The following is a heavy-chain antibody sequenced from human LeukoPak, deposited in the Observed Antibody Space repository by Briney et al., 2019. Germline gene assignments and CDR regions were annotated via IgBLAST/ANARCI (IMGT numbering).Heavy chain of an antibody. V-gene: IGHV4-59*01. CDR2: IYYSGST. CDR3: ARDLTSLGYIDY. D-gene: IGHD2/OR15-2a*01. Sequence: PSETLSLTCTVSGGSINSYYWGWIRQPPGKGLEWIGYIYYSGSTNYSPSLKTRVTIPGDTSKNQLSLKLSSVTAADTAVYYCARDLTSLGYIDYWGPGIPVTVSS. CDR1: GGSINSYY. J-gene: IGHJ4*02.